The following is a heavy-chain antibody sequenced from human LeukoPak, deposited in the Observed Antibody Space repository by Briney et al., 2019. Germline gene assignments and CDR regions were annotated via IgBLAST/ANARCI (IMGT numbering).Heavy chain of an antibody. V-gene: IGHV3-23*01. CDR3: AKGADYGSGSYIIDY. CDR2: ISGSGGST. CDR1: GFTFSSYA. J-gene: IGHJ4*02. D-gene: IGHD3-10*01. Sequence: GGSLRLSCAASGFTFSSYAMSWVRQAPGKGLEWVSAISGSGGSTYYADSVKGRFTISRDNSKNTLYLQMNSLRAGDTAVYYCAKGADYGSGSYIIDYWGQGTLVTVSS.